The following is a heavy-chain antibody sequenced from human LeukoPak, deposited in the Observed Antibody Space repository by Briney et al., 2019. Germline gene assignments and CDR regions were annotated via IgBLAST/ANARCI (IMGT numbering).Heavy chain of an antibody. D-gene: IGHD2-2*01. J-gene: IGHJ6*03. Sequence: ASVKVSCKASGYTFTSYGISWVRQAPGQGLEWMGWISAYNGNTNYAQKLQGRVTMTTDTSTSTAYMELRSLRSEDTAVYYCARKPAANYYYYYMDVWGKGTTVTVSS. V-gene: IGHV1-18*01. CDR3: ARKPAANYYYYYMDV. CDR2: ISAYNGNT. CDR1: GYTFTSYG.